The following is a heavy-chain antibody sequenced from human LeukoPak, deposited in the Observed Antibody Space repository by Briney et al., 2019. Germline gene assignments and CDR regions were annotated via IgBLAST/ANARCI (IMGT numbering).Heavy chain of an antibody. CDR1: GGSISSSSYY. J-gene: IGHJ4*02. CDR3: ARHITYVSSSFGY. Sequence: PSETLSLTCTVSGGSISSSSYYWGWIRQPPGKGLEWIGSIYHSGSTYYNPSLKSRVTISVDTSKNQFSLKLSSVTAADTAVYYCARHITYVSSSFGYWGQGTLVTVSS. D-gene: IGHD6-6*01. CDR2: IYHSGST. V-gene: IGHV4-39*01.